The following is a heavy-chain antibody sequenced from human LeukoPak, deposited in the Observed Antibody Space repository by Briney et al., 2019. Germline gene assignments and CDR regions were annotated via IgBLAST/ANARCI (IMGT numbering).Heavy chain of an antibody. V-gene: IGHV2-5*02. J-gene: IGHJ4*02. CDR3: ARTSSTGTTLYPFDY. Sequence: SGPTLVNPTQTLTLTCTFSGFSLSTSGVGVGWIRQPPGKALEWLALIYWDDDKRYSPSLKSRLTITKDTSKNQVVLTMTNMDPVDTATYYCARTSSTGTTLYPFDYWGQGTLVTVSS. CDR1: GFSLSTSGVG. CDR2: IYWDDDK. D-gene: IGHD1-1*01.